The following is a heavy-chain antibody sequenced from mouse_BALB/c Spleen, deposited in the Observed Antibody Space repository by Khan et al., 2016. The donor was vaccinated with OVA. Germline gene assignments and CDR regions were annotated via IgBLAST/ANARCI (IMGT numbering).Heavy chain of an antibody. Sequence: VQLQQSGPELVKPGASVKISCKASGYSFTGYFMNWVMQSHGKSLEWIGRINPHIGETFYNQKFKGKATLTVDESSSTAHMELRSLASEDPAVYYCARIYRSDFDYWGQGTTLTVSS. D-gene: IGHD1-1*01. CDR1: GYSFTGYF. CDR2: INPHIGET. CDR3: ARIYRSDFDY. J-gene: IGHJ2*01. V-gene: IGHV1-20*02.